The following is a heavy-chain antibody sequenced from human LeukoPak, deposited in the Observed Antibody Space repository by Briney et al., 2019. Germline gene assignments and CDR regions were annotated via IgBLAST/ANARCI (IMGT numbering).Heavy chain of an antibody. D-gene: IGHD3-22*01. J-gene: IGHJ3*02. CDR2: ISGSGGST. CDR1: GFTFSSYA. V-gene: IGHV3-23*01. CDR3: AKGILDYYDSSGPNDAFDI. Sequence: GGSLRLSCAASGFTFSSYAMSWVRQAPGKGLEWVSAISGSGGSTYYADSVKGRFTISRDNSKNTLYLQMNSLRAEGTAVYYCAKGILDYYDSSGPNDAFDIWGQGTMVTVSS.